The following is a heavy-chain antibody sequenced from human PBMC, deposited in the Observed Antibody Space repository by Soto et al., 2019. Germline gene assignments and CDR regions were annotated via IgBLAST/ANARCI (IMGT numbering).Heavy chain of an antibody. CDR3: ASFYSNYYYGMEV. CDR1: GGSISSYY. J-gene: IGHJ6*02. CDR2: IYYSGST. D-gene: IGHD4-4*01. Sequence: SETLSLTCTVSGGSISSYYWSWIRQPPGKGLEWIGYIYYSGSTNYNPSLKSRVTISVDTSKNQFSLKLSSVTAADTAVYYCASFYSNYYYGMEVWGQGTTVTVS. V-gene: IGHV4-59*01.